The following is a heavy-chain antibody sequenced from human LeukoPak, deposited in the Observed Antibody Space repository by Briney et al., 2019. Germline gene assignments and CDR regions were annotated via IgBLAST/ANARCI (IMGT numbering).Heavy chain of an antibody. CDR3: ASSGSYRFDY. J-gene: IGHJ4*02. Sequence: PGGSLRLSCAASGFTFSSYSMNWLRQAPGQRLEWVSHITASGTAMFYADSVKGRFTISRDNAKNSLYSQMNSLRDEDTAVYYCASSGSYRFDYWGQGTLVTVSS. V-gene: IGHV3-48*02. CDR1: GFTFSSYS. CDR2: ITASGTAM. D-gene: IGHD1-26*01.